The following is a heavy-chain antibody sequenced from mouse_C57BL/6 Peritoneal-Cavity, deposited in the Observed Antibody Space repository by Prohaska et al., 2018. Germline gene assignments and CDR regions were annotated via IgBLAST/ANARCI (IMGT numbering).Heavy chain of an antibody. CDR1: GYTFTSYW. Sequence: QVQLQQPGAEFVKPGASVKLSCKASGYTFTSYWMHWVKQRTGRGLELIGRIDANSGGTKYNEKFKSKATLTVDKPSSTAYMQLSSLTSEDSAVYYCARSRGLLRYYARDYWGQGTSVTVSS. CDR2: IDANSGGT. CDR3: ARSRGLLRYYARDY. D-gene: IGHD2-3*01. V-gene: IGHV1-72*01. J-gene: IGHJ4*01.